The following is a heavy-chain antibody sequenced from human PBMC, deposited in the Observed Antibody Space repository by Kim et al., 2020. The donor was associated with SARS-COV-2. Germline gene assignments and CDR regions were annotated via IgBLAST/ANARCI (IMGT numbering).Heavy chain of an antibody. CDR3: AKVPFDY. J-gene: IGHJ4*02. V-gene: IGHV1-2*06. CDR1: GYTFTDYY. Sequence: ASVKVSCKASGYTFTDYYIHWVRQAPGQGLEWMGRINPNSGDTNYAQNFQGRATLTRDTSISTAYMELNRLTSDDTAVYYCAKVPFDYWGQGTLVTVSS. CDR2: INPNSGDT.